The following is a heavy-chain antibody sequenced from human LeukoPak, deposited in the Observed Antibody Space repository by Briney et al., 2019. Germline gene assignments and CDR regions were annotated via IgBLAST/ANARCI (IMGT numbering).Heavy chain of an antibody. CDR1: GYTFTSYY. Sequence: ASVKVSCKASGYTFTSYYMHWVRQAPGQGLEWMGIINPSGGSTSYAQKFQGRVTMIRDTSTSTVYMELSSLRSEDTAVYYCARREGVVTGFDYWGQGTLVTVSS. J-gene: IGHJ4*02. V-gene: IGHV1-46*01. CDR3: ARREGVVTGFDY. CDR2: INPSGGST. D-gene: IGHD2-21*02.